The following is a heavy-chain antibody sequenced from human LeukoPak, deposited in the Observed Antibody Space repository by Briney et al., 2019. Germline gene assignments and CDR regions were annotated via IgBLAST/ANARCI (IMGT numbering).Heavy chain of an antibody. CDR3: AKAKFPDTALSYAFDI. Sequence: GGSLRLACSASGFTVDNYAMHWVRQAPGKGLEWVSGIMWNSGSIGYAYSVKGRFTSSRYNAKNSLYRQMNSLRAEDTALYYCAKAKFPDTALSYAFDIWGQGTMVTVSS. D-gene: IGHD5-18*01. V-gene: IGHV3-9*01. CDR1: GFTVDNYA. CDR2: IMWNSGSI. J-gene: IGHJ3*02.